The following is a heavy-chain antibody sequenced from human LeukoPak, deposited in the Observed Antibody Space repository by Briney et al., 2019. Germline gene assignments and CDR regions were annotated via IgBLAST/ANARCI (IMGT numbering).Heavy chain of an antibody. CDR3: ARDLPYSSGWSSQDY. Sequence: PSQTLSLTCSVSGGSISSGSYYWSWIRQPAGKGLEWIGRIYTSGSTNDNPSRKSRVTISVDTSKNQFSLKLTSVTPADPAVYYCARDLPYSSGWSSQDYWGQGTLVTVSS. J-gene: IGHJ4*02. CDR2: IYTSGST. CDR1: GGSISSGSYY. V-gene: IGHV4-61*02. D-gene: IGHD6-19*01.